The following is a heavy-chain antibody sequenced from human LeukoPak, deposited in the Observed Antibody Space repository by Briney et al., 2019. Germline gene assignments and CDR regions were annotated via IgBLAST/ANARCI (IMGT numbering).Heavy chain of an antibody. J-gene: IGHJ4*02. CDR1: GFTFSSYA. V-gene: IGHV3-30*18. CDR2: ISFDGSKS. Sequence: GGSLRLSCAASGFTFSSYAMHWVRQTPGRGLESVALISFDGSKSHYVDSVKGRFTISRDNSRKTLYLQMNRLSPEDAAVYYCAKDRSGFYDHWGQGTLVTVSS. D-gene: IGHD3-3*01. CDR3: AKDRSGFYDH.